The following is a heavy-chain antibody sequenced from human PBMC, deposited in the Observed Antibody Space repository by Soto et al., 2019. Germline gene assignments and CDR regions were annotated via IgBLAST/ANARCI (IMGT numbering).Heavy chain of an antibody. CDR1: NDSIRRYY. Sequence: PSETLSLTCTVSNDSIRRYYWSWIRQPPGRGLEWIGYAHHTGSTNYNPSLKSRVIISVDSSKNQFALKLTSVTAADTAVYYCATRGRDSSGHHYSDSWGQGTLVTVSS. D-gene: IGHD3-22*01. J-gene: IGHJ4*02. V-gene: IGHV4-59*08. CDR2: AHHTGST. CDR3: ATRGRDSSGHHYSDS.